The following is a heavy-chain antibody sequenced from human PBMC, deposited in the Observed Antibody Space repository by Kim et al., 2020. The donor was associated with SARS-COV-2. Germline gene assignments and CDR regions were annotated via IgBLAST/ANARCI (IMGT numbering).Heavy chain of an antibody. Sequence: ASVKVSCKASGYTFTSYGISWVRQAPGQGLEWMGWISAYNGNTNYAHKLQGRVTMTTDTSTSTAYMELRSLRSDDTAVYYCARVRDRAAAGMFDYWGQGTLVTVSS. CDR2: ISAYNGNT. V-gene: IGHV1-18*04. D-gene: IGHD6-13*01. CDR3: ARVRDRAAAGMFDY. CDR1: GYTFTSYG. J-gene: IGHJ4*02.